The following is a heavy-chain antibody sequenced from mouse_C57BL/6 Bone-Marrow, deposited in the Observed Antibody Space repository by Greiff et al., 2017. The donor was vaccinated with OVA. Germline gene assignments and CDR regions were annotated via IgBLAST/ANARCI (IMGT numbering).Heavy chain of an antibody. CDR1: GYTFTSYW. CDR3: AREVYFNWYFDD. J-gene: IGHJ1*03. Sequence: VQLQQPGAELVKPGASVKLSCKASGYTFTSYWMHWVKQRPGQGLEWIGMIHPNSGSTNYNEKFKSKATLTVDKSSSTAYMQLSSLTSEDSAVYYCAREVYFNWYFDDWGTGTTVTVSS. D-gene: IGHD1-1*01. CDR2: IHPNSGST. V-gene: IGHV1-64*01.